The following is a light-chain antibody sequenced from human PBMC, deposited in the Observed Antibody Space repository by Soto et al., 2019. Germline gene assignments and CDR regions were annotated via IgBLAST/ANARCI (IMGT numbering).Light chain of an antibody. Sequence: ENVLTQSPATLSLSPGERATLSCRASQSDSSYLAWYQQKPGQAPRLLIYDASNRATVIPARFRGSGPGTDFTLTISSLEPEDFAVYYCQQRSNWPPLTFGGGTKGDIK. CDR3: QQRSNWPPLT. J-gene: IGKJ4*01. CDR1: QSDSSY. V-gene: IGKV3-11*01. CDR2: DAS.